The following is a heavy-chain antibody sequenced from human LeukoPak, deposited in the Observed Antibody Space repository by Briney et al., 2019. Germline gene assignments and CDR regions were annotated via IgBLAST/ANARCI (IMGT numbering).Heavy chain of an antibody. CDR1: GGSISSHF. V-gene: IGHV4-59*11. CDR3: AREGLAARRGAFDI. D-gene: IGHD6-6*01. CDR2: VYYSGNT. J-gene: IGHJ3*02. Sequence: SETLSLTCSVSGGSISSHFWTWIRQPPGKGLEWIGYVYYSGNTNYNPSLRSRVTISIDTSKNQFSLNLKSVTAADTAIYYCAREGLAARRGAFDIWGQGTVVSVSS.